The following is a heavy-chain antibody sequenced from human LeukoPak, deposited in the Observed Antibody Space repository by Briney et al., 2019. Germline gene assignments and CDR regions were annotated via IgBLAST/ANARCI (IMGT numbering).Heavy chain of an antibody. CDR3: GKTTVGYSSGQKPAWPVGY. Sequence: PGGSLRLSCEASGFTFCSHAMYWVPQAPGKGLEWVAGIFGSGGSPHYADPVKGRFTISRDNSRNTVYLQINSLRAEDTAVYYCGKTTVGYSSGQKPAWPVGYWGQGTLVTVSS. V-gene: IGHV3-23*01. CDR2: IFGSGGSP. J-gene: IGHJ4*02. D-gene: IGHD5-18*01. CDR1: GFTFCSHA.